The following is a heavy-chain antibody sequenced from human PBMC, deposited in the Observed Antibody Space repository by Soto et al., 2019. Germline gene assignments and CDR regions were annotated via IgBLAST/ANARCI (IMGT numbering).Heavy chain of an antibody. Sequence: KHACSPELGCAVSGERVWSGVYGGWIRNPPGKGLEWIGIMFHSGSTYYNPSLQSPVTISVDTSKNQVSLKLTSLTVADTAVYFSANQKTREGYNFIVYGGPVIQFPVSS. CDR2: MFHSGST. J-gene: IGHJ1*01. CDR3: ANQKTREGYNFIVY. CDR1: GERVWSGVY. D-gene: IGHD5-12*01. V-gene: IGHV4-38-2*01.